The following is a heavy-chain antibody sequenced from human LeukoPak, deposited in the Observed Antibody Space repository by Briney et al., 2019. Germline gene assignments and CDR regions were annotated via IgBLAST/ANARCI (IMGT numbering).Heavy chain of an antibody. J-gene: IGHJ4*02. V-gene: IGHV3-11*01. D-gene: IGHD3-16*02. Sequence: GGSLRLSCEASGFTFSDSYMSWIRQAPGKGLEWVSCIGGTGSTTYADPVKGRFTVSRDNAKKSLYLQMNSLRAEDTAVYYCARGVRGSNFDYWGQGTLVTVSS. CDR2: IGGTGSTT. CDR3: ARGVRGSNFDY. CDR1: GFTFSDSY.